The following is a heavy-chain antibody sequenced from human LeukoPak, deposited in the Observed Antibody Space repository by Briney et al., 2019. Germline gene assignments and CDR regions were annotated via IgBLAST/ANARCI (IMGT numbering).Heavy chain of an antibody. Sequence: PGGSLRLSCAASGFTFSSYAMSWVRQAPGKGLEWVSVIYSGGSTYYADSVKGRFTISGHNSKNTLYLQMNSLRAEDTAVYYCARGTKGYSYGGYGMDVWGQGTTVTVSS. V-gene: IGHV3-53*04. CDR1: GFTFSSYA. CDR3: ARGTKGYSYGGYGMDV. J-gene: IGHJ6*02. D-gene: IGHD5-18*01. CDR2: IYSGGST.